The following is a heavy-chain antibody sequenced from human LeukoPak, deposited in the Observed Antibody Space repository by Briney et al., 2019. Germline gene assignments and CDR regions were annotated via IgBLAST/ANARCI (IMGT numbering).Heavy chain of an antibody. Sequence: KASETLSLTCAVSGYSISSGYYWGWIRQPPGKGLEWIGSIYHSGSTYYNPSLKSRVTISVDTSKNQFSLKLGSVTAADTAVYYCASEYSSGFFDYWGQGTLVTVSS. CDR1: GYSISSGYY. D-gene: IGHD6-19*01. J-gene: IGHJ4*02. CDR2: IYHSGST. V-gene: IGHV4-38-2*01. CDR3: ASEYSSGFFDY.